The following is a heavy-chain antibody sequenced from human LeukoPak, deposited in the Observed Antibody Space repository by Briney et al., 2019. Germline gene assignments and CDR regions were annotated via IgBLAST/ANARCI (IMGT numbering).Heavy chain of an antibody. CDR1: GGSFSGYY. D-gene: IGHD2-2*01. J-gene: IGHJ5*02. V-gene: IGHV4-34*01. CDR2: INHSGST. CDR3: AKAYCTSTSCYAGWFDP. Sequence: PSETLSLTCAVYGGSFSGYYWSWIRQPPGKGLEWIGEINHSGSTKYNPSLKSRVTIGVDTSKNQLSLKLSSVTAADTAVYYCAKAYCTSTSCYAGWFDPWGQGTLVTVSS.